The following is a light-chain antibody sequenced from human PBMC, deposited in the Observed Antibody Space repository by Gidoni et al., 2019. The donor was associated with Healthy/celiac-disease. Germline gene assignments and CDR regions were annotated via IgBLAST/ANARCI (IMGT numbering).Light chain of an antibody. V-gene: IGLV2-14*01. CDR2: EVS. CDR1: SSDVGGYNY. Sequence: HSALTQPAALSGSPAQSFTIPCTGTSSDVGGYNYVSWYQQHPGKVPKLMIYEVSNRPSGVSNRLSGSKSGNTAALTISGLQAEDEADYYCSSYTNSSYVFGTGTKVTVL. J-gene: IGLJ1*01. CDR3: SSYTNSSYV.